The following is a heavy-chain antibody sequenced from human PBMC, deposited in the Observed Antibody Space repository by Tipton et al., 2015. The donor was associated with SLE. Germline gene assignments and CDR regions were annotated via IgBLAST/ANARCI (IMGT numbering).Heavy chain of an antibody. CDR2: VLHSGVT. J-gene: IGHJ4*02. V-gene: IGHV4-39*07. D-gene: IGHD6-6*01. Sequence: TLSLTCTVSGGSIRGSPYYWNWIRQAPGKGLEWPGSVLHSGVTYFNPSLKTRVSISLDTSKNQFFLELRSVAAADTAVYYCARDYSSSHPSLGYWGQGSLVTVSS. CDR3: ARDYSSSHPSLGY. CDR1: GGSIRGSPYY.